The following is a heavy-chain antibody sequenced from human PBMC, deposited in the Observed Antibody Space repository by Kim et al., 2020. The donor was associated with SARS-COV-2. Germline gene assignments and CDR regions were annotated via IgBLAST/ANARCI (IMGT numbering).Heavy chain of an antibody. CDR2: IYYSGST. CDR1: GGSISSSSYY. Sequence: SQTLSLTCTVSGGSISSSSYYWGWIRQPPGKGLEWIGSIYYSGSTYYNPSLKSRVTISVDTSKNQFSLKLSSVTAADTAVYYCARLPGQWLVRVWFDPWGQGTLVTVSS. V-gene: IGHV4-39*01. CDR3: ARLPGQWLVRVWFDP. D-gene: IGHD6-19*01. J-gene: IGHJ5*02.